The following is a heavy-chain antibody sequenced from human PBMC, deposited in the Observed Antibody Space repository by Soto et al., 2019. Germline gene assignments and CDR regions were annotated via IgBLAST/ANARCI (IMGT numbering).Heavy chain of an antibody. J-gene: IGHJ4*02. Sequence: PGGSLRLSCAASGFTFSSYSMNWVRQAPGKGLEWVSYISSSSSTIYYGDSVKGRFTISRDNAKNSLYLPMNSLRDEDTAVYYCARDAPVEMATTYSAPLFDYWGQGTLVTVSS. CDR1: GFTFSSYS. CDR3: ARDAPVEMATTYSAPLFDY. CDR2: ISSSSSTI. V-gene: IGHV3-48*02. D-gene: IGHD2-15*01.